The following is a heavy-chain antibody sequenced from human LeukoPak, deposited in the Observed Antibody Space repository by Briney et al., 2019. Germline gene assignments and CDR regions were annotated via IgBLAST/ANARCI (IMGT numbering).Heavy chain of an antibody. CDR1: GFTFNSYW. CDR2: IKHDGSEK. V-gene: IGHV3-7*01. CDR3: ARDGTKAYCGGDCRAHDY. D-gene: IGHD2-21*02. Sequence: GGSLRLSCAASGFTFNSYWMTWVRQPPGKGLEWVATIKHDGSEKYYVDSVKGRFTISRDNAKDSLYLQMSSLRAEDTAVYFCARDGTKAYCGGDCRAHDYWGQGTLVTVSA. J-gene: IGHJ4*02.